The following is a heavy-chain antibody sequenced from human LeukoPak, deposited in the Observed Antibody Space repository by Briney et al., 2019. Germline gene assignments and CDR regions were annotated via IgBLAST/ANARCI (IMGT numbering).Heavy chain of an antibody. V-gene: IGHV3-7*01. Sequence: QPGGSLRLSCAASGFTFTNFWMSWVRQAPGKGLEWVANIAQDGSEEYYLDSVKGRFTISRDNAKNSLDLQMNSLRAEDTAVYFCARRDYYFDYWGQGILVTVSS. CDR1: GFTFTNFW. J-gene: IGHJ4*02. CDR3: ARRDYYFDY. CDR2: IAQDGSEE.